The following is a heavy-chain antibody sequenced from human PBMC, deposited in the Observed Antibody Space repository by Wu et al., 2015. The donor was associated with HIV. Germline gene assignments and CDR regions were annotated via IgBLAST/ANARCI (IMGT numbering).Heavy chain of an antibody. D-gene: IGHD4-11*01. V-gene: IGHV1-2*02. CDR2: INPNRGGI. CDR1: GYTFIDYY. CDR3: ARLQSLHGLYSNADY. Sequence: QVQLLQSGAEVKKPGASVMVSCKASGYTFIDYYIYWVRKTPGQGLEWMGWINPNRGGIKYAQKFQGRLTMTRDTAVSTAYMELNNLRSDDTAVYYCARLQSLHGLYSNADYWGQGTLVTVSS. J-gene: IGHJ4*02.